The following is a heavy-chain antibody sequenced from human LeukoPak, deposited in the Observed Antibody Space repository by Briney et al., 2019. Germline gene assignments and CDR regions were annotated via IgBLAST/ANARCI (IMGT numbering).Heavy chain of an antibody. V-gene: IGHV1-18*01. Sequence: AAVTVSRKSSGYTFTSYGFAWLRQPPAQGLEWVGWISTYNGNTNYAQKVQGRVTMTTEASTRTAYMELRSLRSDDTAVYCCAGGGARTRTAGYWGEGTLVTVSS. D-gene: IGHD2-21*02. CDR3: AGGGARTRTAGY. J-gene: IGHJ4*02. CDR2: ISTYNGNT. CDR1: GYTFTSYG.